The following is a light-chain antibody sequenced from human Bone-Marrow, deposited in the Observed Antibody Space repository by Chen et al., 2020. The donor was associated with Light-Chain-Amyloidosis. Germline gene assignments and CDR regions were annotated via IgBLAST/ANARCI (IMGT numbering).Light chain of an antibody. CDR1: NIGSTS. CDR3: QVWDRSSDRPV. V-gene: IGLV3-21*02. CDR2: DDS. Sequence: YVLTQPSSVSVAPGQTVTLACGGNNIGSTSVHWYQQTPGQAPLLVVYDDSDRPSGIPVRLSGSNSGNTATLTISRVEAGDEADYYCQVWDRSSDRPVFGGGTKLTVL. J-gene: IGLJ3*02.